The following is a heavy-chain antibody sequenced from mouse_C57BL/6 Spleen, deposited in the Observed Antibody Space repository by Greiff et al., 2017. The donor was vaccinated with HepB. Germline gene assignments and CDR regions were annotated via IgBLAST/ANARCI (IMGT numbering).Heavy chain of an antibody. CDR3: ARGRSLYYDYDGGYFDV. CDR1: GYTFTTYP. V-gene: IGHV1-47*01. Sequence: VQLQQSGAELVKPGASVKMSCKASGYTFTTYPIEWMKQNHGKSLEWIGNFHPYNDDTKYNEKFKGKATLTVEKSSSTVYLELSRLTSDDSAVYYCARGRSLYYDYDGGYFDVWGTGTTVTVSS. D-gene: IGHD2-4*01. J-gene: IGHJ1*03. CDR2: FHPYNDDT.